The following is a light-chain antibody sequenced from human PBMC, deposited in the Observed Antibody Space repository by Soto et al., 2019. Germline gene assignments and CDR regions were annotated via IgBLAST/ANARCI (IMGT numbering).Light chain of an antibody. CDR1: SSDVGGYNY. CDR3: SSYTSSSTYG. CDR2: DVS. Sequence: QSVLTQPASVSGSPGQSITISCTGTSSDVGGYNYVSWYQQHPGKAPKLMIYDVSSRPSGVSDRFSGSKSGNTASLTFSWLQAEDEADYYCSSYTSSSTYGFGTGTKVTVL. V-gene: IGLV2-14*01. J-gene: IGLJ1*01.